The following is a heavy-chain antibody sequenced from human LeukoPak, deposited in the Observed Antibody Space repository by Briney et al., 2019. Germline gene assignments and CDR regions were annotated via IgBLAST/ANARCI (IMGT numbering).Heavy chain of an antibody. CDR1: GGSISSYY. CDR3: AREPRRLPSREGKYYYGSGSSGYFDY. Sequence: SETLSLTCTVSGGSISSYYWSWIRQPPGKGLEWIGYIYYSGGTNYNPSLKSRVTISVDTSKNQFSLKLSSVTAADTAVYYCAREPRRLPSREGKYYYGSGSSGYFDYWGQGTLVTVSS. J-gene: IGHJ4*02. V-gene: IGHV4-59*01. CDR2: IYYSGGT. D-gene: IGHD3-10*01.